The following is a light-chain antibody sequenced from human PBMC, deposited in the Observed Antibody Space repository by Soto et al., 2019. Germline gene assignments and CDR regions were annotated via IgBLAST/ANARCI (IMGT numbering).Light chain of an antibody. CDR3: QHRSSWPT. CDR1: QSVSSNY. V-gene: IGKV3D-20*02. CDR2: GAS. J-gene: IGKJ1*01. Sequence: EIVLTQSPGTLSLSPGERATLSCRASQSVSSNYFAWYQQKPGLAPRLLIYGASNRATGIPSRFSGSGSGTDFTLTISSLEPEDFAVYYCQHRSSWPTFGQGTKVDIK.